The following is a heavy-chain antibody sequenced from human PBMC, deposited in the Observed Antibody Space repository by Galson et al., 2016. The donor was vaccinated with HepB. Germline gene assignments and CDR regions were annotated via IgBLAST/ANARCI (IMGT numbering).Heavy chain of an antibody. CDR2: VFHNGTT. CDR3: ARARARTPRAGLN. D-gene: IGHD3-22*01. CDR1: GDSMTNYY. J-gene: IGHJ4*02. V-gene: IGHV4-59*01. Sequence: SETLSLTCSVSGDSMTNYYWSWIRQPPGKGLEWIGYVFHNGTTNYNPSLQSRLTIPLDMSKNQVSLKLTSVTTADTAVYFCARARARTPRAGLNWGQGTLVAVSS.